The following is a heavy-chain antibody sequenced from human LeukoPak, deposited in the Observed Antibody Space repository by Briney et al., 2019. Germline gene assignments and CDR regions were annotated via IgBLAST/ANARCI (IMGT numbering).Heavy chain of an antibody. V-gene: IGHV3-21*01. J-gene: IGHJ6*03. CDR1: GFTFSSYS. CDR3: ARASKIYCSSTSCYRGYYYYYMDV. Sequence: GGSLRLSCAASGFTFSSYSMNWVRQAPGKGLEWVSSISSSSSYIYYADSVKGRFTISRDNAKNSLYLQMNSLRAEDTAVYYCARASKIYCSSTSCYRGYYYYYMDVWGKGTTVTVSS. CDR2: ISSSSSYI. D-gene: IGHD2-2*02.